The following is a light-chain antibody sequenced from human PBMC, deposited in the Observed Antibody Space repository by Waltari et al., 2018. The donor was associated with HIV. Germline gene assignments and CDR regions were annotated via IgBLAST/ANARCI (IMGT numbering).Light chain of an antibody. Sequence: QSVLTQPPSASGTPGRRVTISCSGSSSNIGSKYVYWYQQLPGTAPKLLSYRNSQRPSGVPDRCPGSKSGTSASLAISGLRSEDEADYYCAAWDDSLSGRGVFGGGTKLTVL. CDR2: RNS. V-gene: IGLV1-47*01. CDR3: AAWDDSLSGRGV. CDR1: SSNIGSKY. J-gene: IGLJ2*01.